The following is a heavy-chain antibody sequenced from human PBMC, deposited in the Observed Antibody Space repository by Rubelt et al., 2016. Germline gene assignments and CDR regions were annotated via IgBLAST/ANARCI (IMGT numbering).Heavy chain of an antibody. Sequence: VQLQQWGAGLLKPSETLSLTCAVYGGSFSGYYWSWIRQPPGKGLEWIGEINHSGSTNYNPSLKSRVTIAVDTSKNQFSLKLSSVTAADTAGYYCARKYSSSSYNWFDPWGQGTLVTVSS. CDR1: GGSFSGYY. V-gene: IGHV4-34*01. CDR2: INHSGST. J-gene: IGHJ5*02. D-gene: IGHD6-13*01. CDR3: ARKYSSSSYNWFDP.